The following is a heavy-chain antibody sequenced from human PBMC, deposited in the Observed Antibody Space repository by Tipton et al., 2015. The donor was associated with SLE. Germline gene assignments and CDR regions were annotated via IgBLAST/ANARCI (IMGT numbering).Heavy chain of an antibody. CDR2: IYYSGST. D-gene: IGHD3-22*01. CDR3: ARGSDRSGYFGAFDI. CDR1: GGSISRYY. V-gene: IGHV4-59*01. Sequence: TLSLTCNVSGGSISRYYWSWVRQPPGKGLEWIGHIYYSGSTTYSPSLKSRLTISAGTSNNQFSLKVNSVTAADTAVYYCARGSDRSGYFGAFDIWGQGATVTVSS. J-gene: IGHJ3*02.